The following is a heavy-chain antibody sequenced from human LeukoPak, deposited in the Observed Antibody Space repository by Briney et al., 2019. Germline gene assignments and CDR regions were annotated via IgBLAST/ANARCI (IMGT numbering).Heavy chain of an antibody. Sequence: GGSLRLSCAASGFTFSSYSMNWVRQAPGKGLEWVSYISSSSSAIYYADSVKGRFTISRDNAKNTLYLQMNSLRAEDTAVYYCAKDLWGSITMVRGVIESDYWGQGTLVTVSS. CDR2: ISSSSSAI. J-gene: IGHJ4*02. D-gene: IGHD3-10*01. CDR1: GFTFSSYS. CDR3: AKDLWGSITMVRGVIESDY. V-gene: IGHV3-48*01.